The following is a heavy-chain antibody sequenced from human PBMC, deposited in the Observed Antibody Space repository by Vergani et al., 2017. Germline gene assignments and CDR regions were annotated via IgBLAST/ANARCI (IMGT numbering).Heavy chain of an antibody. CDR1: GGSFSGYY. Sequence: QVQLQQWGAGLLKPSETLSLTCAVYGGSFSGYYWSWIRQPPGKGLEWIGEINHSGSTNYNPSLKSRVTIAVDTSKNQFSLKLSSVTAADTAVYYCARGIAVAGTSSPLLVYYFDYWGQGTLVTVSS. D-gene: IGHD6-19*01. V-gene: IGHV4-34*01. CDR3: ARGIAVAGTSSPLLVYYFDY. CDR2: INHSGST. J-gene: IGHJ4*02.